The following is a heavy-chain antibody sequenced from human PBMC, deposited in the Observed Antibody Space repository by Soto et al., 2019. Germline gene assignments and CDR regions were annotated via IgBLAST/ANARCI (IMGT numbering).Heavy chain of an antibody. CDR3: ARVAGDDFWSGYPPGPFDY. D-gene: IGHD3-3*01. Sequence: PGGSLRLSCAASGFTFSSYWMSWVRQAPGKGLEWVANIKQDGSEKYYVDSVKGRFTISRDNAKNSLYLQMNSLRAEDTAVYYCARVAGDDFWSGYPPGPFDYWGQGTLVTVSS. CDR1: GFTFSSYW. J-gene: IGHJ4*02. CDR2: IKQDGSEK. V-gene: IGHV3-7*05.